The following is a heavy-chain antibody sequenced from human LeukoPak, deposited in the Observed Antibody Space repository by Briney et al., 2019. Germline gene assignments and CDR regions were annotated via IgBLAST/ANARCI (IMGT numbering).Heavy chain of an antibody. Sequence: AGGSLRLSCAASGFTFSSYGMHWVRQAPGKGLEWVAFIRYDGSNKYYADSVKGRFTISRDNSKNTLYLQMNSLRAEDTAVYYCAEDCRSVLLWFGEFEFWGQGTLVTVSS. CDR3: AEDCRSVLLWFGEFEF. CDR2: IRYDGSNK. J-gene: IGHJ4*02. CDR1: GFTFSSYG. V-gene: IGHV3-30*02. D-gene: IGHD3-10*01.